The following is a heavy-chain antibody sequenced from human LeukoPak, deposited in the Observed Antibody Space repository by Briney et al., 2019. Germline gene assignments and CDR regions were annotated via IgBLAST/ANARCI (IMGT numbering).Heavy chain of an antibody. CDR2: INGDGSST. V-gene: IGHV3-74*01. CDR1: GFTLSSYW. Sequence: LGGSLRLSCAASGFTLSSYWMHWVRQVPGRGLVWLSRINGDGSSTNYADSVKGRFTISRDNAKNSLYLQMNSLRAEDTAVYYCAELGITMIGGVWGKGTTVTISS. J-gene: IGHJ6*04. CDR3: AELGITMIGGV. D-gene: IGHD3-10*02.